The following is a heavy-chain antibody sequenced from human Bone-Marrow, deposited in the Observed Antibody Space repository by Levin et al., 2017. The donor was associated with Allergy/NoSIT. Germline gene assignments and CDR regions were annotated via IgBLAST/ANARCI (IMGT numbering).Heavy chain of an antibody. CDR2: ISYDGSNK. V-gene: IGHV3-30*18. J-gene: IGHJ4*02. Sequence: TGGSLRLSCAASGFTFSSYGMHWVRQAPGKGLEWVAVISYDGSNKYYADSVKGRFTISRDNSKNTLYLQMNSLRAEDTAVYYCAKDIRGGSSGCDYWGQGTLVTVSS. CDR1: GFTFSSYG. CDR3: AKDIRGGSSGCDY. D-gene: IGHD6-19*01.